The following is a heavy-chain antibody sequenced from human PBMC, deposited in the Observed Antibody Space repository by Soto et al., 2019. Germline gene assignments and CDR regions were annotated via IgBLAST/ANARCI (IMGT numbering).Heavy chain of an antibody. D-gene: IGHD3-10*01. Sequence: QGQLQQSGPGLVKPSQTLSLTCAISGDSVSSDITSWNWIRQSPSRGLEWLGRTYYRSKWFHDYPASMKSRITTNPDTSKNQFSLELNAMTPEDTAVYYCARGNALDVWGQGNVVTVSS. CDR1: GDSVSSDITS. CDR3: ARGNALDV. CDR2: TYYRSKWFH. J-gene: IGHJ3*01. V-gene: IGHV6-1*01.